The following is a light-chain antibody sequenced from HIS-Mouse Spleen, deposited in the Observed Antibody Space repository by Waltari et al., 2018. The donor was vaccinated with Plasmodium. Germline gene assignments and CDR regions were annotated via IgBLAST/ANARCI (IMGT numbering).Light chain of an antibody. V-gene: IGLV3-10*01. Sequence: SYELTQPPSVSVSPGQTARITCSGDALPKKYAYWYQQKSGQAPVLVIYEVSKRPSGIPESFAGYSSETRATLTISGAQVEDEADYYCYSTDSSGNHRVFGGGTKLTVL. CDR1: ALPKKY. CDR3: YSTDSSGNHRV. CDR2: EVS. J-gene: IGLJ3*02.